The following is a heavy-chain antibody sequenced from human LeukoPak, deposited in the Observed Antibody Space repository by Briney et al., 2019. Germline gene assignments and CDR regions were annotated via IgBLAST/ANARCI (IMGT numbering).Heavy chain of an antibody. Sequence: GASVKVSCKASGGTFSNYAMSWVRQAPGQGLEWMGGIIPIFGTAYYAQKFQGRATITTDESTSTAYMELSSLRSEDTAVYYCVMGATLDYWGQGTLVTVSS. CDR3: VMGATLDY. CDR2: IIPIFGTA. V-gene: IGHV1-69*05. J-gene: IGHJ4*02. D-gene: IGHD1-26*01. CDR1: GGTFSNYA.